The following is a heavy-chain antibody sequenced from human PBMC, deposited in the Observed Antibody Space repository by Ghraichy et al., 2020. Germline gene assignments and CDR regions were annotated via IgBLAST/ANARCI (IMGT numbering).Heavy chain of an antibody. D-gene: IGHD2-2*02. V-gene: IGHV4-34*01. CDR1: GGSFSGYY. CDR3: ARGRYCSSTSCYNYYYYYMDV. Sequence: SETLSLTCAVYGGSFSGYYWSWIHQPPGKGLEWIGEINHSGSTNYNPSLKSRVTISVDTSKNQFSLKLSSVTAADTAVYYCARGRYCSSTSCYNYYYYYMDVWGKGTTVTVSS. J-gene: IGHJ6*03. CDR2: INHSGST.